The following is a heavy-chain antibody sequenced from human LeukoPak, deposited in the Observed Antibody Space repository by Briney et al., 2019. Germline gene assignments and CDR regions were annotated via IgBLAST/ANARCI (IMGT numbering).Heavy chain of an antibody. CDR3: ARAPMGTAALY. J-gene: IGHJ4*02. V-gene: IGHV1-8*01. Sequence: GASVKVSCKASGYTFTNFDINWVRQAPGQGLEWMGWMNPVSGIAGSAQQFQGRVTLTRDTSISTAYMELSSLRSDDTAFYYCARAPMGTAALYWGQGTLVTVSS. D-gene: IGHD2-2*01. CDR2: MNPVSGIA. CDR1: GYTFTNFD.